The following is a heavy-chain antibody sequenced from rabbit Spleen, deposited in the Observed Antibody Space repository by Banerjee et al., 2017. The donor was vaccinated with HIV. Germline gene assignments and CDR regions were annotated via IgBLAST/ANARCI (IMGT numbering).Heavy chain of an antibody. J-gene: IGHJ3*01. D-gene: IGHD8-1*01. CDR2: IYTGSSGST. CDR3: ARAAGSGYM. V-gene: IGHV1S40*01. CDR1: GFSFSSSHW. Sequence: QSLEESGGDLVKPGASLTLTCKASGFSFSSSHWISWVRQAPGKGLEWIACIYTGSSGSTYYASWAKGRFTITRSTSLNTVTLQLNSLTAADTATYFCARAAGSGYMGGQGTLVTVS.